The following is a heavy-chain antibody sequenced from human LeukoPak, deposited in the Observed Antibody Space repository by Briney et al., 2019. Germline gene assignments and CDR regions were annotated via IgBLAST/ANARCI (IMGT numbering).Heavy chain of an antibody. CDR1: GFTFSSYG. CDR2: IRYDGSNK. D-gene: IGHD4-11*01. CDR3: ARRDYPAPEYYCAY. V-gene: IGHV3-30*02. J-gene: IGHJ4*02. Sequence: PGGSLRLSCAASGFTFSSYGMRWVRQAPGKGLEWVAFIRYDGSNKYYADSVKGRFTISRDNSKNTLYLQMNSLRAEDTAVCYCARRDYPAPEYYCAYWGERNLVTLSS.